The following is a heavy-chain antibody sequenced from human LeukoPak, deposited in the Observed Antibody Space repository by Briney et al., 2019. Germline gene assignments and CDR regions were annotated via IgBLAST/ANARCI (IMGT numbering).Heavy chain of an antibody. Sequence: GGSLRLSCAASGFTFSSYRMNWARQAPGKGLEWVASINHNGNVNYYVDSVKGRFTISRDNAKNSLYLQMSSLRAEDTAVYYCARYTRSDYVMDVWGQGTTVTVSS. J-gene: IGHJ6*02. CDR2: INHNGNVN. CDR1: GFTFSSYR. CDR3: ARYTRSDYVMDV. V-gene: IGHV3-7*01.